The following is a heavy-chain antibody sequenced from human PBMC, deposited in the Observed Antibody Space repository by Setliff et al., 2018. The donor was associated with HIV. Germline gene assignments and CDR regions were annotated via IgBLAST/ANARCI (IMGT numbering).Heavy chain of an antibody. D-gene: IGHD1-26*01. J-gene: IGHJ4*02. Sequence: RGESLKSSCQASGYSFTNYWIGWVRQMPGKGLEWIGVIYPGDFVTRYGPSFQGQVFISADRSITTAYLQWDSLKASETAMYYCTRRRRAPGIEDLEAYWGQGTLVTVSS. V-gene: IGHV5-51*01. CDR1: GYSFTNYW. CDR2: IYPGDFVT. CDR3: TRRRRAPGIEDLEAY.